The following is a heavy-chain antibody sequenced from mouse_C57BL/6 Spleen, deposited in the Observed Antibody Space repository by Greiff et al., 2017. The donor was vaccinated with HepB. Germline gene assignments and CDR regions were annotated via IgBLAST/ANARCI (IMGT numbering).Heavy chain of an antibody. Sequence: QVQLQQSGPGLVQPSQSLSITCTVSGFSLTSYGVHWVRQSPGKGLEWLGVIWSGGSTDYNAAFISRLSISKDNSKSQVFFKMNSLQADDTAIYYCARNSPTQGFAYWGQGTLVTVSA. J-gene: IGHJ3*01. V-gene: IGHV2-2*01. CDR2: IWSGGST. D-gene: IGHD2-10*01. CDR3: ARNSPTQGFAY. CDR1: GFSLTSYG.